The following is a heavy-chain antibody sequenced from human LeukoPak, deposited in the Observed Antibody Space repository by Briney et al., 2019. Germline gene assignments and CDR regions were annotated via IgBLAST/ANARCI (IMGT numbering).Heavy chain of an antibody. CDR3: ARVMRLVRSYYYYGMDV. D-gene: IGHD6-19*01. J-gene: IGHJ6*02. Sequence: SQTLSLTCALSGDSVSTNSAAWNWIRQSPSRGLEWLGRTYYRSKWYNDYAVSVKSRITINPDTSKNQFSLQLNSVTPEDTAVYYCARVMRLVRSYYYYGMDVWGQGTTVTVSS. V-gene: IGHV6-1*01. CDR1: GDSVSTNSAA. CDR2: TYYRSKWYN.